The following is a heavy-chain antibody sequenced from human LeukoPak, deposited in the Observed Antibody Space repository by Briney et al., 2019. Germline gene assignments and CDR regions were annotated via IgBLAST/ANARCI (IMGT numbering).Heavy chain of an antibody. V-gene: IGHV1-3*03. J-gene: IGHJ6*03. CDR2: INAGNGNT. Sequence: ASVKVSCKASGYTFTSYAMHWVRQAPGQRLEWMGWINAGNGNTKYSQEFQGRVTITRDTSASTAYMELSSLRSEDMAVYYCARGGSTHYYYMDVWGKGTTVTVSS. D-gene: IGHD3-10*01. CDR1: GYTFTSYA. CDR3: ARGGSTHYYYMDV.